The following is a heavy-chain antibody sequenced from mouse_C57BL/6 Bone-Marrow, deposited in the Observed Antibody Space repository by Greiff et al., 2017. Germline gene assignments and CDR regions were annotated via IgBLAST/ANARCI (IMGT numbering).Heavy chain of an antibody. CDR3: ARARLRYWYFDV. CDR2: ISDGGSYT. Sequence: EVKLMESGGGLVKPGGSLKLSCAASGFTFSSYAMSWVRQTPEKRLEWVATISDGGSYTYYPDNVTGRFTISRDNAKNNLYLQMSHLKSEDTAMYYCARARLRYWYFDVWGTGTTVTVSS. D-gene: IGHD2-4*01. J-gene: IGHJ1*03. V-gene: IGHV5-4*03. CDR1: GFTFSSYA.